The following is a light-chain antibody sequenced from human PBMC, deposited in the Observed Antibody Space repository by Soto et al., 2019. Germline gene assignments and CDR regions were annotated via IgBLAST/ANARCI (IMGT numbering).Light chain of an antibody. CDR2: EVS. CDR3: SSYTGSSTLV. Sequence: SVLTQPASVSGSPGQSITISCTGTSSDVGGYNYVSWYQQHPGKAPKLMIYEVSNRPSGVSNRFSGSKSGNTASLTISGLQADDEADYYCSSYTGSSTLVFGGGTKLTVL. J-gene: IGLJ3*02. CDR1: SSDVGGYNY. V-gene: IGLV2-14*01.